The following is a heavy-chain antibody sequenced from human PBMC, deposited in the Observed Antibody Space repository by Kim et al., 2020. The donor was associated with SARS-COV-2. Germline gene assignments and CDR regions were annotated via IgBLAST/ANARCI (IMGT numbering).Heavy chain of an antibody. D-gene: IGHD3-16*01. J-gene: IGHJ4*02. Sequence: ADSVKARFTISRDNAKNTLYLQMNSLRAEYPALYYCAKGSGLRLGEALDYWAQGTLVPVSS. V-gene: IGHV3-9*01. CDR3: AKGSGLRLGEALDY.